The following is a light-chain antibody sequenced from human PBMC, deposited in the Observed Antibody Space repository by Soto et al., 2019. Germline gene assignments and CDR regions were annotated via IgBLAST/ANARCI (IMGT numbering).Light chain of an antibody. Sequence: AIQMTQSPSSLYESIGDRVTITCRASQAIRNDLGWFQQKPGKAPKLLISDASSLHSGVPSRFSGSGSGTDFTLTISSLQPEDSATYYCLQDYNYPLTFGGGTKVEIK. V-gene: IGKV1-6*01. CDR3: LQDYNYPLT. CDR1: QAIRND. J-gene: IGKJ4*01. CDR2: DAS.